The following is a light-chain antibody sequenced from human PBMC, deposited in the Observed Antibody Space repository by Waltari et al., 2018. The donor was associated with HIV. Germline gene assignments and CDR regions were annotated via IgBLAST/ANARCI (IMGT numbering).Light chain of an antibody. Sequence: QSVLTQPPSVSGAPGQRVTISCTGSSSTLGAGYDVHWYQHFPGRAPKLLIYGHSNRASGVPGRFSGSRSGASASLAITGLRAEDEADYYCQSYDSSLSVVFGGGTTLTVL. CDR3: QSYDSSLSVV. V-gene: IGLV1-40*03. CDR1: SSTLGAGYD. CDR2: GHS. J-gene: IGLJ2*01.